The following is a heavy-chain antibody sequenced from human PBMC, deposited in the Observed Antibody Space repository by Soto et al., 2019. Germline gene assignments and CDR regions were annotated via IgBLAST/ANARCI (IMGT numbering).Heavy chain of an antibody. CDR1: GYSISSGYY. Sequence: SETLSLTCAVSGYSISSGYYWGWIRQPPGKGLEWIGSIYHSGSTYYNPSLKSRVTISVDTSKNQFSLKLSSVTAADTAVYYCARDSERGFKGGYYRDYYYYGMDVWGQGTTVTV. J-gene: IGHJ6*02. D-gene: IGHD3-3*01. CDR3: ARDSERGFKGGYYRDYYYYGMDV. CDR2: IYHSGST. V-gene: IGHV4-38-2*02.